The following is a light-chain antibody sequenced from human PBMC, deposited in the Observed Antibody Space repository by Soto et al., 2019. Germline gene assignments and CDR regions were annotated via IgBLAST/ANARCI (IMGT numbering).Light chain of an antibody. CDR2: EVS. V-gene: IGLV2-14*01. Sequence: QSALTQPASVSGSPGQSITISCTGTSSDVGGYNYVSWYQQHPGKAPKLMIYEVSNRPSGVSNRFSGSKSGNTASLTISGLQAEEEADYYCRSYTNSRTVFGGGTQLTVL. CDR1: SSDVGGYNY. CDR3: RSYTNSRTV. J-gene: IGLJ3*02.